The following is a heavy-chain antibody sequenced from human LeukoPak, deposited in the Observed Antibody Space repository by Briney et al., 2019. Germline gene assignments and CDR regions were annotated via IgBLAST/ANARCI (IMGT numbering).Heavy chain of an antibody. V-gene: IGHV3-33*06. J-gene: IGHJ5*02. D-gene: IGHD2-15*01. CDR2: IWYDGSNK. CDR1: GFTFSDYY. CDR3: AKDREGYCSGGSCYPGWFDP. Sequence: TGGSLRLSCAASGFTFSDYYMSWVRQAPGKGLEWVAVIWYDGSNKYYADSVKGRFTISRDNSKNTLYLQMNSLRAEDTAVYYCAKDREGYCSGGSCYPGWFDPWGQGTLVTVSS.